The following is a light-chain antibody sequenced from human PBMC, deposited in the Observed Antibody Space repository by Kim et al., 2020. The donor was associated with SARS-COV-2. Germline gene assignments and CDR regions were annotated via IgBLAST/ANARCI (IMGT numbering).Light chain of an antibody. CDR3: QQSNSMPWT. CDR2: TAS. Sequence: DIQMTQSPSSLSASVGDRVTITCRASQSISSYLNWYQREPGKAPKLLIYTASNLQSGVPSRFCGSGSGTDFTLTISSLQPEDFATYYCQQSNSMPWTFGQGTKVDIK. J-gene: IGKJ1*01. CDR1: QSISSY. V-gene: IGKV1-39*01.